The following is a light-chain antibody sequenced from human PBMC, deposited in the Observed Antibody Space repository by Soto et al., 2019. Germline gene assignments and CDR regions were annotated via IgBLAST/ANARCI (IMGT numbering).Light chain of an antibody. J-gene: IGKJ4*01. Sequence: EIVLTQSPATLSLSLGERATLSCRASQSISSHLAWYQQKPGKVPRLVIYDTSTRATGIPARFSGSGSGTDFTLTISSLGPEDFAIYYCQQLVNWPLTFGRGTKVEIK. CDR3: QQLVNWPLT. V-gene: IGKV3-11*01. CDR1: QSISSH. CDR2: DTS.